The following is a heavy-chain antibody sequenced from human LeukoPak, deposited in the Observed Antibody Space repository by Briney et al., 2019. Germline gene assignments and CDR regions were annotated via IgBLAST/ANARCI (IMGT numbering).Heavy chain of an antibody. CDR3: ARDRETYSDYPKNAFDI. J-gene: IGHJ3*02. V-gene: IGHV3-23*01. D-gene: IGHD4-11*01. Sequence: GGSLRLSCAASGFTFSSYAMSWVRQAPGKGLEWVSAFSGSGGDTYYADSVKGRFTISRDNSKNTLYLQMNSLRAEDTAVYYCARDRETYSDYPKNAFDIWGQGTMVTVSS. CDR2: FSGSGGDT. CDR1: GFTFSSYA.